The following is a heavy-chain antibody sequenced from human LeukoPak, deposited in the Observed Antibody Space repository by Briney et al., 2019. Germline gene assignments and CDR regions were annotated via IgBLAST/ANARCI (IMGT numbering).Heavy chain of an antibody. V-gene: IGHV5-51*01. D-gene: IGHD2-15*01. CDR1: GYSFTDYW. CDR3: ARPYCSGGSCHDTYGMDV. CDR2: IYPGDSDT. J-gene: IGHJ6*02. Sequence: GESLKISCKGSGYSFTDYWIGWVRQMPGKGLEWMGIIYPGDSDTRYSPSFQGQVTISADKSISTAYLQWSSLKASDTAMYYCARPYCSGGSCHDTYGMDVWGQGTTVTVSS.